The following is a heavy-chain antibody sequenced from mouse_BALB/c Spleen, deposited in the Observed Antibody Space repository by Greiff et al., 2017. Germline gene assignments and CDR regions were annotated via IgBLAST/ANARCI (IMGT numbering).Heavy chain of an antibody. CDR3: ARERDFPLRFDY. J-gene: IGHJ2*01. CDR2: ISSGSSTI. Sequence: EVQGVESGGGLVQPGGSRKLSCAASGFTFSSFGMHWVRQAPEKGLEWVAYISSGSSTIYYADTVKGRFTISRDNPKNTLFLQMTSLRSEDTAMYCCARERDFPLRFDYWGQGTTLTVSS. V-gene: IGHV5-17*02. CDR1: GFTFSSFG.